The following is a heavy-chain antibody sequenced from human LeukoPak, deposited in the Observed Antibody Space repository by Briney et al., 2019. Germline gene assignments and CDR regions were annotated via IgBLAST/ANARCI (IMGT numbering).Heavy chain of an antibody. CDR2: IKQDGSEK. D-gene: IGHD3-22*01. J-gene: IGHJ4*02. CDR3: ARSCDSSGYYSLDY. Sequence: GGSLRLSCAASGFTVSSNYMSWVRQAPGKGLEWVANIKQDGSEKYYVDSVKGRFTISRDNAKNSLYLQMNSLRAEDTAVYYCARSCDSSGYYSLDYWGQGTLVTVSS. CDR1: GFTVSSNY. V-gene: IGHV3-7*01.